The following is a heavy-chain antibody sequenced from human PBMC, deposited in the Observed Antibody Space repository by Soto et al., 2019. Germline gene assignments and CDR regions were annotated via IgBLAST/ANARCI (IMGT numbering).Heavy chain of an antibody. D-gene: IGHD5-12*01. J-gene: IGHJ6*02. V-gene: IGHV1-46*01. Sequence: ASLKVSCKASGYTFTSYYMHWVRQAPGQGLEWMGIINPSGGSTSYAQKFQGRVTMTRDTSTSTVYMELSSLRSEDTAVYYCARGARAMATRGYYYGMAVWGQGTLVTVSS. CDR3: ARGARAMATRGYYYGMAV. CDR2: INPSGGST. CDR1: GYTFTSYY.